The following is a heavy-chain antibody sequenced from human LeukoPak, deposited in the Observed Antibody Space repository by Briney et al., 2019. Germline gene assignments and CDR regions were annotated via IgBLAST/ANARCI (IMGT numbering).Heavy chain of an antibody. D-gene: IGHD6-25*01. CDR2: VYISGAT. Sequence: PSETLSLTCTVSGGPISTYHWTWIRRPAGKGLEWIGRVYISGATDFSPSLKSRVTMSVDTSKNQVSLLLNSVTAADTAMYFCARETDSSARFDYWGQGILVTVS. CDR1: GGPISTYH. CDR3: ARETDSSARFDY. J-gene: IGHJ4*02. V-gene: IGHV4-4*07.